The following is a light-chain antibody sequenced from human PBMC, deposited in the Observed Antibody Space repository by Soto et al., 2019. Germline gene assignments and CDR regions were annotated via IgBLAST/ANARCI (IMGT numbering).Light chain of an antibody. Sequence: QLVLTQPPSVSAAPGRRVTISCTGSGSNIVVGYHVHWYQYLPGTAPKLLIYNNNNRPSGVPDRFSGSKSRASASLAITGRQAGDEADYYCQAYVSRRSALVFGTGTKLTVL. V-gene: IGLV1-40*01. J-gene: IGLJ1*01. CDR3: QAYVSRRSALV. CDR2: NNN. CDR1: GSNIVVGYH.